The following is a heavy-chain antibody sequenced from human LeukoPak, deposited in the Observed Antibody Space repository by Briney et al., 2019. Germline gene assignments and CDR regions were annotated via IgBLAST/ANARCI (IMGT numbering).Heavy chain of an antibody. CDR2: IYYSGST. CDR1: GGSMSSSSYY. J-gene: IGHJ3*02. D-gene: IGHD2-2*01. V-gene: IGHV4-39*01. CDR3: ARYCRSSSRSNVTPRAFDI. Sequence: SETLSLTCTVAGGSMSSSSYYWGWIRQPPGKGLEWIGSIYYSGSTYYNPSLKSRVTISVDTSKNQFSLNLSSVTAADTAVYYYARYCRSSSRSNVTPRAFDIWGQGTMVTVSS.